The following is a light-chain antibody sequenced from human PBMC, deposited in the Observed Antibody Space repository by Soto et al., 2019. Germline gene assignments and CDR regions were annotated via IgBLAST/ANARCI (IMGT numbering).Light chain of an antibody. CDR2: DAS. Sequence: EIVLTQSPVTLSLSPGERATLSCRASRSVNTYLSWYQQKPGQAPRLLIYDASNRATAIPARFSGSGSGTDFTLTISSLEPEDFALYYCQQRSNWPPTFGQGTKVEIK. CDR3: QQRSNWPPT. V-gene: IGKV3-11*01. J-gene: IGKJ1*01. CDR1: RSVNTY.